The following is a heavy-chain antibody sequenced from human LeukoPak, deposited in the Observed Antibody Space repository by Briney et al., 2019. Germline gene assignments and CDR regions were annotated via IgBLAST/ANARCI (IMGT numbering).Heavy chain of an antibody. CDR3: ARFPVRGYTYGSVIHHMDV. Sequence: ASVKVSCKASGGTFNTYAITWVRQAPGQGLEWMGRIIPILDVADSAQKFQDRVTITADTSTSTVYMELSSLRSEDTSIYYCARFPVRGYTYGSVIHHMDVWGQGTTVTVSS. V-gene: IGHV1-69*04. D-gene: IGHD5-18*01. CDR1: GGTFNTYA. CDR2: IIPILDVA. J-gene: IGHJ6*02.